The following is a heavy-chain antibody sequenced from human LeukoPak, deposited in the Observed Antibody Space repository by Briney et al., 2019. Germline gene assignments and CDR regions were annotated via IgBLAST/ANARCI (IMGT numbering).Heavy chain of an antibody. V-gene: IGHV4-34*01. CDR1: GGSFSGYY. CDR2: INHSGST. CDR3: ARAREPTKYCSGGSCFRSGFDI. J-gene: IGHJ3*02. Sequence: PSETLSLTCAVYGGSFSGYYWSWIRQPPGKGLEWIGEINHSGSTNYNPSLKSRVTISVDRSKNQFSLKLSSVTAADTAVYYCARAREPTKYCSGGSCFRSGFDIWGQGTMVTVSS. D-gene: IGHD2-15*01.